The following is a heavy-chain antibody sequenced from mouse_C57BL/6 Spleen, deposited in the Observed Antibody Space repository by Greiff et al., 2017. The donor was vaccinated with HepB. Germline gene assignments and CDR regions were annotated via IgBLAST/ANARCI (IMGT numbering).Heavy chain of an antibody. CDR2: ISSGSSTI. CDR1: GFTFSDYG. CDR3: ARVRGLRCMDY. J-gene: IGHJ4*01. Sequence: EVHLVESGGGLVKPGGSLKLSCAASGFTFSDYGMHWVRQAPEKGLEWVAYISSGSSTIYYADTVKGRFTISRDNAKNTLFLQMTSLRSEDTAMYYCARVRGLRCMDYWGQGTSVTVSS. V-gene: IGHV5-17*01. D-gene: IGHD2-4*01.